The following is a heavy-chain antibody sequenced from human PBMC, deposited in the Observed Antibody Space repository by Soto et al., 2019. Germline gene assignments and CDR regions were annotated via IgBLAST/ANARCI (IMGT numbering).Heavy chain of an antibody. CDR2: INHSGST. J-gene: IGHJ4*02. V-gene: IGHV4-34*01. D-gene: IGHD3-10*01. Sequence: SETLSLTCAVYGGSFSGYYWSWIRHPPGKGLEWIGEINHSGSTNYNPSLKSRVTISVDTSKNQFSLKLSSVTAADTAVYYCARGRNMVRGPPDYWGQGTLVTVSS. CDR3: ARGRNMVRGPPDY. CDR1: GGSFSGYY.